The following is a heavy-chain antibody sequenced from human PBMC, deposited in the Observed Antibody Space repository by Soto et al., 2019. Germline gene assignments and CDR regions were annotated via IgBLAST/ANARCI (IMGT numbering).Heavy chain of an antibody. CDR1: GFTFSSYS. V-gene: IGHV3-48*01. Sequence: GGSLRLSCAASGFTFSSYSMNWVRQAPGKGLEWVSYISSSSSTIYYADSVKGRFTISRDNAKNSLYLQMNSLRAEDTAVYYCARDGASNIVVVPAGYMDVWGKGTTVTVSS. CDR2: ISSSSSTI. CDR3: ARDGASNIVVVPAGYMDV. J-gene: IGHJ6*03. D-gene: IGHD2-2*01.